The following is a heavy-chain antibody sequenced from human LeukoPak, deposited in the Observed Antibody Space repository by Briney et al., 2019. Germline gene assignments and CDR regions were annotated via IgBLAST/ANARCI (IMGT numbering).Heavy chain of an antibody. D-gene: IGHD4-17*01. CDR1: GFTFEDYA. CDR3: AKDRRRSTVTTYVDY. J-gene: IGHJ4*02. Sequence: GGSLRLSCAASGFTFEDYAMHWVRQAPGKGLEWVSGISWNSGSIDYADSVKGRFTVSRDNAKNSLYLQMNSLRAEDTAFYYCAKDRRRSTVTTYVDYWGQGTLVTVSS. V-gene: IGHV3-9*01. CDR2: ISWNSGSI.